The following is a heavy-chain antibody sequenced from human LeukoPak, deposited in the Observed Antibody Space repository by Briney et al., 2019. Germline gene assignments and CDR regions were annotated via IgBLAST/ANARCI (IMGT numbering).Heavy chain of an antibody. CDR1: GDSVSSNSAS. Sequence: SQTLSLACTISGDSVSSNSASWNWIRQSPSRGLEWLGRTYYRSKWNSDYAVSVKSRITINPDTSKNQFSLHLNSVTPEDTAVYYCARDPDSSYEWGPFDPWGQGTLVTVSS. CDR3: ARDPDSSYEWGPFDP. CDR2: TYYRSKWNS. V-gene: IGHV6-1*01. D-gene: IGHD1-26*01. J-gene: IGHJ5*02.